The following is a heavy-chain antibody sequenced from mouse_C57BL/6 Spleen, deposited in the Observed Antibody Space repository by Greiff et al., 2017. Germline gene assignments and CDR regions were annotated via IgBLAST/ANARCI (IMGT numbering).Heavy chain of an antibody. D-gene: IGHD2-4*01. CDR3: ARDEDDYDWFAY. Sequence: VQLQQSGPELVKPGASVKISCKASGYAFSSSWMNWVKQRPGKGLGWIGRIYPGDGDTNYNGKFKGKATLTADKSSSTAYMQLSSLTSEDSAVYFCARDEDDYDWFAYWGQGTLVTVSA. CDR2: IYPGDGDT. CDR1: GYAFSSSW. J-gene: IGHJ3*01. V-gene: IGHV1-82*01.